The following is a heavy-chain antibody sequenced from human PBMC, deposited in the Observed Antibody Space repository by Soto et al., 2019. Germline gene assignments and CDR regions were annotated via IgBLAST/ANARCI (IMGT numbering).Heavy chain of an antibody. CDR1: GFTFTNYW. J-gene: IGHJ1*01. V-gene: IGHV3-74*01. Sequence: EVQLVQSGGGSVQPGGSLSLSCAASGFTFTNYWMHWVRQVPGKGLVWVSRIDGVGTGTNYSDSVRGRFTISRDNAENTVYLQMKCVKAEDTAVDYCTTVFKYWGQGTPVTVSS. D-gene: IGHD3-3*01. CDR3: TTVFKY. CDR2: IDGVGTGT.